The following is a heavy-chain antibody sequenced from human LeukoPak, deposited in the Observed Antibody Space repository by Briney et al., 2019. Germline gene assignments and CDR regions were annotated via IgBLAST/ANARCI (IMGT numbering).Heavy chain of an antibody. D-gene: IGHD2/OR15-2a*01. CDR2: ISGSGGST. V-gene: IGHV3-23*01. CDR3: AKGPLLWD. J-gene: IGHJ4*02. Sequence: GGSLRLSCEASGFTFSTYGMSWVRQAPGKGLEWVSAISGSGGSTYYADSVKGRVTISRDNSKNTLYLQVNSLRVEDTAVYYCAKGPLLWDWGQGTLVTVSS. CDR1: GFTFSTYG.